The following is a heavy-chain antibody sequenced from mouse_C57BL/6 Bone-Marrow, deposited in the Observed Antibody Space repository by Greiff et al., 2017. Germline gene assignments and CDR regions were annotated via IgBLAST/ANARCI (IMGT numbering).Heavy chain of an antibody. V-gene: IGHV11-2*01. CDR3: MRYGNYWYFDV. CDR2: INSDGSAI. J-gene: IGHJ1*03. CDR1: GFPFSGFW. Sequence: EVNLVETGGGLVQPGGSRGLSCEGSGFPFSGFWMSWVRQTPGKTLEWIGDINSDGSAINYAPSIKDRFTIFRDNDKSTLYLQMSNVRSEDTATYFCMRYGNYWYFDVWGTGTTVTVSS. D-gene: IGHD2-1*01.